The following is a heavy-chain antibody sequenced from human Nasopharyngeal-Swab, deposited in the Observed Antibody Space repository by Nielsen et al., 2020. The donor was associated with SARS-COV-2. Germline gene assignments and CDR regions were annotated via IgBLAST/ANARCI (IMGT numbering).Heavy chain of an antibody. CDR3: AKLALQQRVQVDYYGMDV. CDR2: ISGSGGST. CDR1: GFTFSSYA. V-gene: IGHV3-23*01. Sequence: GESLKISCAASGFTFSSYAMSWVRQAPGKGLEWVSAISGSGGSTYYADSVKGRFTISGDNSKNTLYLQMNSLRAEDTAVYYCAKLALQQRVQVDYYGMDVWGQGTTVTVSS. D-gene: IGHD6-13*01. J-gene: IGHJ6*02.